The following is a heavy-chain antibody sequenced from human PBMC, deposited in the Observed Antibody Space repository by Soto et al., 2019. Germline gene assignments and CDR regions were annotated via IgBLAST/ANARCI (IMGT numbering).Heavy chain of an antibody. CDR1: GYSFRIYG. V-gene: IGHV1-18*01. Sequence: APVTVACKGSGYSFRIYGINWVRQAPGQGLEWMGWINAYNGNTNYIQKFQGRVTMTTDTSTGTAYMELRGLQSGDTAVYYCARYFYGGNSLDFWGQGTLV. J-gene: IGHJ4*02. D-gene: IGHD3-10*01. CDR3: ARYFYGGNSLDF. CDR2: INAYNGNT.